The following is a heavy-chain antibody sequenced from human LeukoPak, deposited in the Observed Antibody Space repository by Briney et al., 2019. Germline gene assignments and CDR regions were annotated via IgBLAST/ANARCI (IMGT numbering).Heavy chain of an antibody. CDR3: ARGYGGSFYYYYGMDV. D-gene: IGHD4-23*01. V-gene: IGHV1-69*01. CDR2: IIPIFGTA. CDR1: GGTFSSYA. Sequence: SVTVSCKASGGTFSSYAISWVRQAPGQGLEWMGGIIPIFGTANYAQKFQGRVTITADESTSTAYMELSSLRSEDTAVYYCARGYGGSFYYYYGMDVWGQGTTVTVSS. J-gene: IGHJ6*02.